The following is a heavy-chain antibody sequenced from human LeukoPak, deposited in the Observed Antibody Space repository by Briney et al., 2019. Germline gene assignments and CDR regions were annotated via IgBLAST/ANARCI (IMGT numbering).Heavy chain of an antibody. CDR2: ITSGSSYI. Sequence: GGSLRLSCAASGFTFSSYNMNWVRQAPGKGLEWVSSITSGSSYIYYADSVKGRFTISRDNAKNSLYLQMNSLRAEDTAVYYCATLGATREGNWFDPWGQGTLVTVSS. J-gene: IGHJ5*02. CDR3: ATLGATREGNWFDP. CDR1: GFTFSSYN. V-gene: IGHV3-21*04. D-gene: IGHD1-26*01.